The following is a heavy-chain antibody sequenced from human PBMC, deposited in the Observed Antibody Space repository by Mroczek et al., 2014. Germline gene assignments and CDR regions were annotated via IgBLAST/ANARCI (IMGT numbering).Heavy chain of an antibody. CDR2: INHSGST. CDR1: GGSFSGYY. D-gene: IGHD6-19*01. V-gene: IGHV4-34*01. Sequence: QVQLQQWGAGLLKPSETLSLTCAVYGGSFSGYYWSWIRQPPGKGLEWIGEINHSGSTNYNPSLKSRVTISVDTSKNQFSLKLSSVTAADTAVYYCARRSSGRRSYFQHWGQGTLVTVSS. J-gene: IGHJ1*01. CDR3: ARRSSGRRSYFQH.